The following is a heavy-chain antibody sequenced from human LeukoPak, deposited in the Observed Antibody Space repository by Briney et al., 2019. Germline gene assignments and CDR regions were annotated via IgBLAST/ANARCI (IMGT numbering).Heavy chain of an antibody. V-gene: IGHV1-2*02. D-gene: IGHD2-15*01. CDR3: ARGRSTVVAPPIDY. CDR2: ITPNSGGT. CDR1: GYTFTGYY. Sequence: ASVKVSCKASGYTFTGYYMHWVRQAPGRGLEWMGWITPNSGGTNYAQKFQGRVTMTRDTSISTAYMDLSSLRSDDTAVYYCARGRSTVVAPPIDYWGQGTLVTVSS. J-gene: IGHJ4*02.